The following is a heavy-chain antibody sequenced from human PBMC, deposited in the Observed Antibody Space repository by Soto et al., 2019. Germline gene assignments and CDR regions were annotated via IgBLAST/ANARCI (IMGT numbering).Heavy chain of an antibody. Sequence: PGGSLRLSFAASGFPLNSYCMPWGRQAPGQGVGGGGGISYDGSNKYYADSVKGRFTISRDNSKNTLYLQMNSLRAEDTAVYYCAKVGGDSSWYMLQGFFYYYYGMDVWGQGTTVTVSS. CDR2: ISYDGSNK. J-gene: IGHJ6*02. CDR3: AKVGGDSSWYMLQGFFYYYYGMDV. V-gene: IGHV3-30*18. CDR1: GFPLNSYC. D-gene: IGHD6-13*01.